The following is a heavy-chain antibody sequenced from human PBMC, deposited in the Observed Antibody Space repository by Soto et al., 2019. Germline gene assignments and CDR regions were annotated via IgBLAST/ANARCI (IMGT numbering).Heavy chain of an antibody. V-gene: IGHV3-9*01. Sequence: GGSLRLSCAASGFTFDDYAMHWVRQAPGKGLEWVSGISWNSGSIGYADSVKGRFTISRDNAKNSLYLQMNSLRAEDTALYYCAKDLHTADYGELYDAFDIWGQGTMVTVSS. D-gene: IGHD4-17*01. CDR3: AKDLHTADYGELYDAFDI. J-gene: IGHJ3*02. CDR1: GFTFDDYA. CDR2: ISWNSGSI.